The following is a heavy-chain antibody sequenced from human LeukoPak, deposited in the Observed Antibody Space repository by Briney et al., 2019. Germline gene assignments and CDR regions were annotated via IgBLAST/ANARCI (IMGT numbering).Heavy chain of an antibody. J-gene: IGHJ4*02. V-gene: IGHV3-30*18. CDR2: ISYDGSNK. D-gene: IGHD3-10*01. Sequence: GGSLRLSCAASGFTFSSYGMHWVRQAPGKGLEWVAVISYDGSNKYYADSVKGRFTISRDNSKDTLYLQMNSLRAEDTAVYYCAKGSYNDYWGQGTLVTVSS. CDR3: AKGSYNDY. CDR1: GFTFSSYG.